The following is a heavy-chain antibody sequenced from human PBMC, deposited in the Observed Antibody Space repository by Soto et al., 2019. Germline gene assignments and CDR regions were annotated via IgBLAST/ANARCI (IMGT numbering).Heavy chain of an antibody. J-gene: IGHJ4*02. CDR2: IYYSGST. D-gene: IGHD3-3*01. CDR3: ARAHHLDFTVGFDY. CDR1: GGSISSGGYY. V-gene: IGHV4-31*03. Sequence: QVQLQESGPGLVKPSQTLSLTCTVSGGSISSGGYYWSWIRQHPGKGLEWIGYIYYSGSTYYNPSIQLRVTISVDTSKNQFSLKLSYVTAADTAGYYCARAHHLDFTVGFDYWGQGTLVTVSS.